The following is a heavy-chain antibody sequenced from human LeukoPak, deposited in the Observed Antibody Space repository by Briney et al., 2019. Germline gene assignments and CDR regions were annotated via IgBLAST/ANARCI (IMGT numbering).Heavy chain of an antibody. CDR2: ISYDGSNK. CDR1: GFTFSSYA. V-gene: IGHV3-30-3*01. Sequence: GGSLRLSCAASGFTFSSYAMHWVRQAPGKGLEWVAVISYDGSNKYYADSVKGRFTTSRDNAKSSVYLQVNSLRDEDTAVYYCARGGSSGDFEYWGRGILVTVSS. CDR3: ARGGSSGDFEY. D-gene: IGHD6-19*01. J-gene: IGHJ4*02.